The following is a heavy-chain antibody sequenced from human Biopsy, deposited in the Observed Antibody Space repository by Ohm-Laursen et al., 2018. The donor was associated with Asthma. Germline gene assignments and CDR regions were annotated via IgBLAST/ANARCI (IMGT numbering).Heavy chain of an antibody. Sequence: ASVKVSCNAPGGTFSNFAISWVRQAPGQGFEWLGGIITVFGTTNYAQKFQGRVTISADESTSTAYMEVTCLRIEDTAIYYCARCQVGYSSGWSLLLKKIYYSGMDVWGQGTAVTVSS. CDR2: IITVFGTT. J-gene: IGHJ6*02. CDR3: ARCQVGYSSGWSLLLKKIYYSGMDV. V-gene: IGHV1-69*13. D-gene: IGHD6-19*01. CDR1: GGTFSNFA.